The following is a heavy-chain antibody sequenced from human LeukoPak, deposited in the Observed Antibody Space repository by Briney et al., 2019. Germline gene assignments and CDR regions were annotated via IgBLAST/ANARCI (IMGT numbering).Heavy chain of an antibody. CDR1: GYTFTSYY. Sequence: ASVKVSCKASGYTFTSYYMYWVRQAPGQGLEWMGIINPSGGSTSYAQKFQGRVTMTRDTSTSTVYMELSSLRSEDTAVYYCARDVRSASYYYYMDVWGKGTTVTVSS. V-gene: IGHV1-46*01. CDR2: INPSGGST. J-gene: IGHJ6*03. CDR3: ARDVRSASYYYYMDV.